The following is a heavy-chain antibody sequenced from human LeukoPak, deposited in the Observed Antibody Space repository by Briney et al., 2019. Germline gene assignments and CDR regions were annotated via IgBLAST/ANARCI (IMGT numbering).Heavy chain of an antibody. J-gene: IGHJ4*02. CDR1: GFTFSSYW. CDR2: IDSDGSST. V-gene: IGHV3-74*01. CDR3: ATVRMGTVTTLDY. Sequence: GGSLRLSCAASGFTFSSYWMHWVRQAPGKGLVWVSRIDSDGSSTSYADSAKGRFTISRDNAKNTLYLQMNSLRAEDTAVYYCATVRMGTVTTLDYWGQGTLVTVSS. D-gene: IGHD4-17*01.